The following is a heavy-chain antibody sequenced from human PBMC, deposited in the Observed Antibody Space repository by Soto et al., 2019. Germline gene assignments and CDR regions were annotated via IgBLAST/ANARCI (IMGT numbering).Heavy chain of an antibody. CDR1: GFTFSSYA. CDR2: ISGSGGST. V-gene: IGHV3-23*01. D-gene: IGHD3-3*01. Sequence: EVQLLESGGGLVQPGGSLRISCAASGFTFSSYAMSWVRQAPGKGLEWVSAISGSGGSTYYADSVKGRFTISRDNSKNTLYLQMNSLRAEDTAVYYCAKDEIFGEDYYYMDVWGKGTTVTVSS. J-gene: IGHJ6*03. CDR3: AKDEIFGEDYYYMDV.